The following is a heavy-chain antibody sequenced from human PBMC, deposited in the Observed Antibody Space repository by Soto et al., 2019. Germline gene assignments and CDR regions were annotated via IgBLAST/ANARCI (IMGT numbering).Heavy chain of an antibody. V-gene: IGHV4-4*02. D-gene: IGHD5-12*01. CDR3: ASGGYSGLTSEWWLGFDP. CDR2: IYHSGST. Sequence: QVQLQESGPGLVKPSGTLSLTCAVSGGSISSSNWWSWVRQPPGKGLEWIGEIYHSGSTNYNPSLKSRVTISVDKSKNQFSLKLSSVTAADTAVYYCASGGYSGLTSEWWLGFDPWGQGTLVTVSS. J-gene: IGHJ5*02. CDR1: GGSISSSNW.